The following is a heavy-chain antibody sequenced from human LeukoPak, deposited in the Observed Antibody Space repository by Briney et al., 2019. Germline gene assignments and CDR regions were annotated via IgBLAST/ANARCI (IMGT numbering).Heavy chain of an antibody. CDR3: ARDLFSSEPYSWFDP. V-gene: IGHV4-34*01. Sequence: SETLSLTCAVYGGSFSGYYWSWIRQPPGKGLEWIGEIKHSGISNYNPSLKSRVTISVDTSKNQFSLKLSSVTAADTAVYYCARDLFSSEPYSWFDPWGQGTLVTVSS. D-gene: IGHD3-22*01. CDR2: IKHSGIS. J-gene: IGHJ5*02. CDR1: GGSFSGYY.